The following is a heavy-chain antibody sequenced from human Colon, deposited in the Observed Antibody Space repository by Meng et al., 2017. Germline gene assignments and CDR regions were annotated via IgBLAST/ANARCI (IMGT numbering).Heavy chain of an antibody. CDR2: VYNSGNNA. CDR1: GSSISNYY. Sequence: QEKSHESGPSLWKPLETLALTVSLSGSSISNYYWSWIRQPPGRLLEWIGHVYNSGNNAKYNSSLESRVTMSVDTSKNQFSLKLSSVTAADTAVYYCARGYMYFDFDPWGRGTLVTVSS. J-gene: IGHJ5*02. CDR3: ARGYMYFDFDP. V-gene: IGHV4-59*01. D-gene: IGHD2-8*01.